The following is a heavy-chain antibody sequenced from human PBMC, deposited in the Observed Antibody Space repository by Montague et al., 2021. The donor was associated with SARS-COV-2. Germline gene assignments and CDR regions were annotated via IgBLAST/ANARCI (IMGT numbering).Heavy chain of an antibody. J-gene: IGHJ5*01. Sequence: SLRLSCAASGFTFTNYAMAWVRQAPGRGLEWVSTISGYGDATYYADSAKGRFTISRDNSGDTVYLQIDYVRGEDTAVYFCARGGRTNVWYEAWFDSWGQGTLVTVSS. CDR1: GFTFTNYA. CDR3: ARGGRTNVWYEAWFDS. CDR2: ISGYGDAT. D-gene: IGHD2-2*01. V-gene: IGHV3-23*01.